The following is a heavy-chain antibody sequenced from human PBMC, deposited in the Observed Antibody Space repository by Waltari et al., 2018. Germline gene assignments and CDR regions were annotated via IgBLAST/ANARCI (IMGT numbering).Heavy chain of an antibody. CDR2: IDNSGETT. D-gene: IGHD3-10*01. J-gene: IGHJ4*02. Sequence: VYLLESGGGLVQPGGSLRLSCVGSGFDYSSYAMSWVRQAPGKGLEWVSGIDNSGETTYYAGSVKGRFTIPRDDSRNTVYLHMTTLRVDDTAVYYCAKDSGYSMIRGRENSWGQGTLVIVSS. V-gene: IGHV3-23*05. CDR1: GFDYSSYA. CDR3: AKDSGYSMIRGRENS.